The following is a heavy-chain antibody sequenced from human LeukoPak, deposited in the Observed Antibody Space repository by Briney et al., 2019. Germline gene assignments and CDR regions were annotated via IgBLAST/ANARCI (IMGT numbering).Heavy chain of an antibody. CDR2: IWYDGSNK. D-gene: IGHD1-26*01. J-gene: IGHJ4*02. CDR1: GFTFSSYG. V-gene: IGHV3-33*01. Sequence: GGSPRLSCAASGFTFSSYGMHWVRQAPGKGLEWVAVIWYDGSNKYYADSVKGRFTISRDNSKNTLYLQMNSLRAEDTAVYYCARGVGATTFFFDYWGQGTLVTVSS. CDR3: ARGVGATTFFFDY.